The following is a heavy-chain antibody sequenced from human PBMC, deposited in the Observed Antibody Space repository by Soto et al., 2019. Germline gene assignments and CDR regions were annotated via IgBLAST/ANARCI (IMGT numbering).Heavy chain of an antibody. CDR3: TSTKVISPPYFDY. Sequence: GASVKVSCKTCGYSFTNFGISWVRQAPGQGLEWMGWVTTDKGKTTYAQKFQGRVTMTTDTSTSTAYMELRSLRSDDTAVYYCTSTKVISPPYFDYWGQGTLVTVSS. CDR1: GYSFTNFG. J-gene: IGHJ4*02. CDR2: VTTDKGKT. D-gene: IGHD2-21*01. V-gene: IGHV1-18*01.